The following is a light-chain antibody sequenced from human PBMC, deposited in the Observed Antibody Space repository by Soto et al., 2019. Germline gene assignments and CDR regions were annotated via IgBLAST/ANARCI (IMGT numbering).Light chain of an antibody. CDR1: QSVSSN. V-gene: IGKV3-15*01. CDR2: GAS. CDR3: QQYNNWPWT. Sequence: EIVMTQSPATLSVSPGERATLSCRASQSVSSNLAWYQQKPGQAPRLLIYGASTRATGIPARFSGSGSGTEFTLTVSSLQSEDFAVYYCQQYNNWPWTFGQGXKVXX. J-gene: IGKJ1*01.